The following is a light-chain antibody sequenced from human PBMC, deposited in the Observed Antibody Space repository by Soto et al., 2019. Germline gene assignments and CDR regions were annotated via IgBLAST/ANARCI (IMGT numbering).Light chain of an antibody. CDR2: EVS. J-gene: IGLJ1*01. V-gene: IGLV2-8*01. CDR3: SSYAGSNVLYV. CDR1: SSDVGGYNY. Sequence: QSALTQPPSASGSPGQSVTITCTGTSSDVGGYNYVSWYQQYPGKAPKVMIYEVSKRPSGVPDRFSGSKSGNTASLTVSGLAADDEADYYCSSYAGSNVLYVFGTGTKLTVL.